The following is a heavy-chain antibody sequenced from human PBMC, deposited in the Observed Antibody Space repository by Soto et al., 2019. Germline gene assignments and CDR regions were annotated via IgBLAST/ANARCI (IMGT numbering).Heavy chain of an antibody. Sequence: PGGSLRLSCATSGFTFSRCDMNWVRQAPGKGLEWVSFISSSASYMYYADSVKGRFTISRDNSKKSLYLQMNSLRADDTAVYYCAGECVYTVSSIPLPFDYWGQRALGTVSS. CDR1: GFTFSRCD. D-gene: IGHD5-18*01. CDR2: ISSSASYM. CDR3: AGECVYTVSSIPLPFDY. J-gene: IGHJ4*02. V-gene: IGHV3-21*01.